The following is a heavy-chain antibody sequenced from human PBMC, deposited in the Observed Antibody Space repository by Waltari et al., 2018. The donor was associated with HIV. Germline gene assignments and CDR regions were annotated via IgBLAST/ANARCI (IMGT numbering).Heavy chain of an antibody. D-gene: IGHD1-26*01. V-gene: IGHV1-2*02. J-gene: IGHJ6*02. CDR3: ARVASGESGNYYGMDV. Sequence: QVQLVQSGAEVKKPGASVKVSCKASGYPFTGYYMHWVRPDPGQGLEWMGWINPNSGGTNYAQKFQGRVTMTRDTSISTAYMELSRLRSDDTAVYYCARVASGESGNYYGMDVWGQGTTVTVSS. CDR2: INPNSGGT. CDR1: GYPFTGYY.